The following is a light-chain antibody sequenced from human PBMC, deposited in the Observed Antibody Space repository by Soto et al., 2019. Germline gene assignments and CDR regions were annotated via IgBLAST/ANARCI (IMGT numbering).Light chain of an antibody. CDR3: CSSVGSPNWV. CDR1: SSDVGSCNC. Sequence: QSALTQPASVSGSPGQSITISCTGTSSDVGSCNCVSWYQQHPAKAPTLMIYEVNKRPSGISNRFSGSKSGNTASLTISGLQGEDEADYYCCSSVGSPNWVFGGGTKLTVL. V-gene: IGLV2-23*02. CDR2: EVN. J-gene: IGLJ3*02.